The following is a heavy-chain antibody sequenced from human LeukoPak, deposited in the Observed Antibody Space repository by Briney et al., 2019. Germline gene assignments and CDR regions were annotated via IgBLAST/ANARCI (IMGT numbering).Heavy chain of an antibody. CDR1: GGSISSGNW. V-gene: IGHV4-4*02. D-gene: IGHD3-22*01. CDR2: INHSGIT. J-gene: IGHJ3*02. Sequence: SGTLSLTCAVSGGSISSGNWWSWVRQPPGKGLEWIGEINHSGITNYNPSLKSRVTISVDNPKNQLSLKLSSVTAADTAVYYCARVVVLIRGYGFDIWGQGTMVSVSS. CDR3: ARVVVLIRGYGFDI.